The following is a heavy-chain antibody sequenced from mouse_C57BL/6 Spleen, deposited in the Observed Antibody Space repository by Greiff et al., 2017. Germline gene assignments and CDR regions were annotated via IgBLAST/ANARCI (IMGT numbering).Heavy chain of an antibody. J-gene: IGHJ4*01. CDR3: AREGIYVGDLYAMDY. CDR1: GYTFTSYW. D-gene: IGHD2-3*01. CDR2: IHPNSGST. V-gene: IGHV1-64*01. Sequence: QVQLQQPGAELVKPGASVKLSCKASGYTFTSYWMHWVKQRPGQGLEWIGMIHPNSGSTNYNEKFKSKATLTVDKSSSTAYMQLSSLTSEDSAVYYSAREGIYVGDLYAMDYWGEGTSLTVSS.